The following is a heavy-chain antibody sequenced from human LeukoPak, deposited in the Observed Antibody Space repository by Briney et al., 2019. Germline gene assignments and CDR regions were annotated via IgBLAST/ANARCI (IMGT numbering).Heavy chain of an antibody. CDR2: INGSGGST. CDR3: AKPARTDYTDY. CDR1: GFTFSSYA. J-gene: IGHJ4*02. D-gene: IGHD1-14*01. V-gene: IGHV3-23*01. Sequence: PGGSLRLSCAASGFTFSSYAMNWVRQAPGKGLEWVSGINGSGGSTYYAGSVKGRFTISRDNSKNTLYLQMSSLRAEDTAVYYCAKPARTDYTDYWGQGTLVTVSS.